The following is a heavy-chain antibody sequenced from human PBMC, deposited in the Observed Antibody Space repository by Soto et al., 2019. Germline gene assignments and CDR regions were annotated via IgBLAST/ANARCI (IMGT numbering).Heavy chain of an antibody. D-gene: IGHD2-2*01. CDR1: GYTFTSYY. J-gene: IGHJ5*02. CDR3: ARDLPCASCRFQLPTFDNWFDP. CDR2: INPSGGST. Sequence: QVQLVQSGAEVKKPGASVKVSCKASGYTFTSYYMHWVRQAPGQGLEWMGIINPSGGSTSYAQKFQGRVTMTRDTSTSTVYMELSSLRSEDTAVYYCARDLPCASCRFQLPTFDNWFDPWGQGTLVTVSS. V-gene: IGHV1-46*01.